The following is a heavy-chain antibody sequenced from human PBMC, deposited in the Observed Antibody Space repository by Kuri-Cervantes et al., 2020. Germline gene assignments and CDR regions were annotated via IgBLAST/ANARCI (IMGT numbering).Heavy chain of an antibody. V-gene: IGHV1-3*01. CDR1: GYTFTSYG. J-gene: IGHJ4*02. D-gene: IGHD2-15*01. CDR3: ARGGVAATFEY. Sequence: ASVKVSCKASGYTFTSYGISWVRQAPGQGLEWMGWTNAGNGNTKYSQKFQGRVTITRDTSASTAYMELSSLRSEDTAVYYCARGGVAATFEYWGQGTLVTVSS. CDR2: TNAGNGNT.